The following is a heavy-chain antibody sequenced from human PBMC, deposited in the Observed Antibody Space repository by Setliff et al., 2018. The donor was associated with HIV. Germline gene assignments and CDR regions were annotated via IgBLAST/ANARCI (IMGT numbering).Heavy chain of an antibody. CDR1: GFISRNYW. J-gene: IGHJ4*02. D-gene: IGHD2-2*01. CDR3: ARTTIVAVPAANYYFDF. V-gene: IGHV3-7*01. Sequence: PGGSLRLSCEASGFISRNYWMSWVRQAPGKGLEWVANIKADGSEKHHVASVKGRFTISRDNAKNSVYLQMNSLRVEDTAIYYCARTTIVAVPAANYYFDFWGQGDLVTVSS. CDR2: IKADGSEK.